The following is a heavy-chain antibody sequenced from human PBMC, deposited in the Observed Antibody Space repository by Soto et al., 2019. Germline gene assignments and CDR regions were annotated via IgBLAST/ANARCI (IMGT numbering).Heavy chain of an antibody. Sequence: QVQLVQSGAEVRKPGSSVRVSCKASGGSFNRHTISWVRQAPGQGLEWMGGIIPIFGTANTAQKFQGRVTIIADESTSTVYMELSSLRSDDTAIYYCAGGWGYDSTDSYYAYWGQGTLVIVSS. CDR3: AGGWGYDSTDSYYAY. J-gene: IGHJ4*02. D-gene: IGHD3-22*01. CDR1: GGSFNRHT. V-gene: IGHV1-69*01. CDR2: IIPIFGTA.